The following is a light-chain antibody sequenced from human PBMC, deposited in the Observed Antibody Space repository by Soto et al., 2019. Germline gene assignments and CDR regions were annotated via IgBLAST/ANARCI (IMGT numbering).Light chain of an antibody. CDR3: QQLNSYPFT. CDR1: QGISSY. V-gene: IGKV1-9*01. CDR2: AAS. Sequence: DIQLTQSPSFLSASVGDRVTITCRASQGISSYLAWYQQKPGKAPKLLIYAASTLQSGVPSRFSGSEFGTEFTLTISSLQPEDFATYYCQQLNSYPFTFGGGTKVDIK. J-gene: IGKJ4*01.